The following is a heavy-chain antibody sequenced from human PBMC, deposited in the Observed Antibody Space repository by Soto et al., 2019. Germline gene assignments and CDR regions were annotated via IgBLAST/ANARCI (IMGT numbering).Heavy chain of an antibody. J-gene: IGHJ6*02. CDR1: GFTFSSYA. V-gene: IGHV3-30-3*01. Sequence: QVQLVESGGGVVQPGRSLRLSCAASGFTFSSYAMHWVRQAPGKGLEWVAVISYDGSNKYYADSVKGRFTISRDNSKNTLYLQMNRLRAEDTAVYYCALTLGYCSSTSCYTGGYYYYYGMDVWGQGTTVTVSS. CDR3: ALTLGYCSSTSCYTGGYYYYYGMDV. D-gene: IGHD2-2*02. CDR2: ISYDGSNK.